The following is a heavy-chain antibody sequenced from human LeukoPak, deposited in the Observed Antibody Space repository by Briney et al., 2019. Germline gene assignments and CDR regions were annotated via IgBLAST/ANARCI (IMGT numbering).Heavy chain of an antibody. J-gene: IGHJ3*02. CDR1: GFTFDDYA. V-gene: IGHV3-9*03. CDR3: AKDLFPGSTARNDAFDI. Sequence: GGSLRLSCAASGFTFDDYAMHWVRQAPGKGLEWVSGISWNSGSIGYADSVKGRFTISRDNAKNSLYLQMNSLRAEDMALYYCAKDLFPGSTARNDAFDIWGQGAMVTVSS. D-gene: IGHD1-14*01. CDR2: ISWNSGSI.